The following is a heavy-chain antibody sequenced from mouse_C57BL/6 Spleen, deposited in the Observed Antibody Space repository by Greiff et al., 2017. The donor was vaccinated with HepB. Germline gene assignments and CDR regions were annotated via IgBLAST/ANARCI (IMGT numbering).Heavy chain of an antibody. V-gene: IGHV5-4*01. D-gene: IGHD1-1*01. Sequence: EVKLMESGGGLVKPGGSLKLSCAASGFTFSSYAMSWVRQTPEKRLEWVATISDGGSYTYYPDNVKGRFTISRDNAKNNLYLQMSHLKSEDTAMYYCARDGDYYGSSPYAMDYWGQGTSVTVSS. CDR1: GFTFSSYA. CDR2: ISDGGSYT. CDR3: ARDGDYYGSSPYAMDY. J-gene: IGHJ4*01.